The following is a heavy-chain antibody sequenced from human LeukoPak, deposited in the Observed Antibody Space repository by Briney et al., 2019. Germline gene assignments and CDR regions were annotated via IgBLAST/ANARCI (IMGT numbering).Heavy chain of an antibody. Sequence: ASVKVPCKASGYTFTGYYMHWVRQAPGQGLERMGWINPNSGGTNYAQKFQGRVTMTRDTSISTAYMELSSLRSEDTAVYYCASGGDYVWGSYRPFDYWGQGTLVTASS. V-gene: IGHV1-2*02. CDR1: GYTFTGYY. J-gene: IGHJ4*02. CDR3: ASGGDYVWGSYRPFDY. D-gene: IGHD3-16*02. CDR2: INPNSGGT.